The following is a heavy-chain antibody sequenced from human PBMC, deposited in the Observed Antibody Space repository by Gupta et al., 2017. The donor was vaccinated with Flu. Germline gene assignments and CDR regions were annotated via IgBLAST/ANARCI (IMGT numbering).Heavy chain of an antibody. CDR1: CFPFSTYP. Sequence: EVQLVESGEAWLQPGGPLRLSCAASCFPFSTYPMNWVPTAPGTGLEWVSYISSSSSTIYYADSVKGRFTISRDNAKNSLYLQMNSLRDEDTAVYYCARDRPVDIVATIGGYYFDYWGQGTLVTVSS. J-gene: IGHJ4*02. D-gene: IGHD5-12*01. CDR3: ARDRPVDIVATIGGYYFDY. V-gene: IGHV3-48*02. CDR2: ISSSSSTI.